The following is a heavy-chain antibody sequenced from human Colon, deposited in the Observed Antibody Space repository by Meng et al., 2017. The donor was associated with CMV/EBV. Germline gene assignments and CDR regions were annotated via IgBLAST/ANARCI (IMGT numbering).Heavy chain of an antibody. V-gene: IGHV3-23*01. CDR3: AKSRGDY. CDR2: IDVTGGNT. Sequence: SLRLSCAASGFTFCSYGMNGVRQAPGKGLEWVSHIDVTGGNTNFVDSVKGRFAISRDNSKSILYLQMNSLRAEDTAIYYCAKSRGDYWGQGTLVTVSS. J-gene: IGHJ4*02. D-gene: IGHD3-10*01. CDR1: GFTFCSYG.